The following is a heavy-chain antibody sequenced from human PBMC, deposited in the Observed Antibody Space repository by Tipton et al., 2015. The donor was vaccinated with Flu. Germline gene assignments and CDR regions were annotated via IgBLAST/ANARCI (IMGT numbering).Heavy chain of an antibody. CDR2: ISAYNGNT. D-gene: IGHD1-26*01. CDR1: GYTFTSYG. J-gene: IGHJ4*02. V-gene: IGHV1-18*01. Sequence: QLVQSGAEVKKPGASVKVSYKATGYTFTSYGVTWFRQAPGQRPEWMGWISAYNGNTNYAQNFQGRVTLTTDSPTSTAYLDLRSLRSDDTAVYYCARGTSREPGPSRYWGQGTLVTVSP. CDR3: ARGTSREPGPSRY.